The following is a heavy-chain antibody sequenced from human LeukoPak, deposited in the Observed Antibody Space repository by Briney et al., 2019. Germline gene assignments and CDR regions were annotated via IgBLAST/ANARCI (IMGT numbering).Heavy chain of an antibody. Sequence: PGGSLSLSCAASGFNFGDYRMTWVRQRPGKGLEWVSDIHKGYGRIYYAESVKGRFTISRDNAKNSLFLQMSRLGPEDTAVYYCMRGAYGMLIDDWGQGTLVTVSS. CDR3: MRGAYGMLIDD. CDR2: IHKGYGRI. J-gene: IGHJ4*02. V-gene: IGHV3-48*04. CDR1: GFNFGDYR. D-gene: IGHD2-8*01.